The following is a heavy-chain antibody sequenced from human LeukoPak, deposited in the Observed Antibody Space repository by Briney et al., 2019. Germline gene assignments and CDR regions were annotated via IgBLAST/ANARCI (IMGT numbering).Heavy chain of an antibody. CDR2: NNPNSGGT. CDR1: GYTFTGYY. V-gene: IGHV1-2*02. J-gene: IGHJ4*02. Sequence: SEKVSHKPSGYTFTGYYMHWVRQAPPPGLEWMGWNNPNSGGTNYAQKFQGRVTMTRDSSISTAYMELSRLRSDDTAVYYCARGTRDYDYVWGSYRHYYFEYWGQGALVTVSS. CDR3: ARGTRDYDYVWGSYRHYYFEY. D-gene: IGHD3-16*02.